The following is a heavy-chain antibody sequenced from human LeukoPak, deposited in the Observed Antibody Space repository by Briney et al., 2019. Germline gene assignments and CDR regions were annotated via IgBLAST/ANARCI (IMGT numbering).Heavy chain of an antibody. CDR3: ARTVVVTYYYGMDV. CDR1: GFTFSSCS. CDR2: ISYDGSNK. V-gene: IGHV3-30-3*01. D-gene: IGHD2-21*01. Sequence: GRSLRLFCAATGFTFSSCSMHWVRQAPGKGLGWVAVISYDGSNKYYADSVKGRFPISRDNSKNTLYLQKNSLRAEDTAVYYCARTVVVTYYYGMDVWGQGTTVTVSS. J-gene: IGHJ6*02.